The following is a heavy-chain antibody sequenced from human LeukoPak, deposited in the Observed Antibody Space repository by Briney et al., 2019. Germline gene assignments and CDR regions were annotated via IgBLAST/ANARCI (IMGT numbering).Heavy chain of an antibody. CDR3: ARVGDWNDGFHFDY. V-gene: IGHV1-69*04. J-gene: IGHJ4*02. Sequence: SVKVSCKASGGTFISYPISWVRQAPGQGLQWLGRIIPILGIANYAQKFQGRVTITADTSTSTAYMELSSLRSEDTAVYYCARVGDWNDGFHFDYWGQGTLVTVSS. CDR2: IIPILGIA. D-gene: IGHD1-1*01. CDR1: GGTFISYP.